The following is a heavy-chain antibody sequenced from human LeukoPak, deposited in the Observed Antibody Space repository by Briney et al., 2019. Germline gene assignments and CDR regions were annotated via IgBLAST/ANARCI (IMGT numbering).Heavy chain of an antibody. V-gene: IGHV4-34*01. D-gene: IGHD3-10*01. Sequence: SETPSLTCAVYGGSLSNYYCSWIRRPPGKGLEWIGEINHSGSTNYNPSLKSRVTISVDMSKNQFSLELSFVTAADTAVYYCARGPASGSNFAWFDPWGQGTLVTVSS. CDR1: GGSLSNYY. CDR2: INHSGST. J-gene: IGHJ5*02. CDR3: ARGPASGSNFAWFDP.